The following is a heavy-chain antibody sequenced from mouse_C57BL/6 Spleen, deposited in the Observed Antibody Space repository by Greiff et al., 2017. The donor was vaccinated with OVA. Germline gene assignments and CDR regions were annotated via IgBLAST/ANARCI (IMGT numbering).Heavy chain of an antibody. CDR2: ISSGGDYI. V-gene: IGHV5-9-1*02. CDR3: TRDVADWYFEV. J-gene: IGHJ1*03. D-gene: IGHD1-1*01. CDR1: GFTFSSYA. Sequence: EVKLVESGAGLVKPGGSLKLSCAASGFTFSSYAMSWVRQTPEKRLEWVAYISSGGDYIYYADTVKGRFTISRDNARNTLYLQMSSLKSEDTAMYYCTRDVADWYFEVWGTGTTVTVSS.